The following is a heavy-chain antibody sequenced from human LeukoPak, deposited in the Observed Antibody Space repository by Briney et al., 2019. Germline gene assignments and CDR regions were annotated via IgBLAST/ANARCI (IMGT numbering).Heavy chain of an antibody. V-gene: IGHV3-7*01. CDR3: LVTPRSRGFDY. CDR1: GFTFSSYW. D-gene: IGHD2/OR15-2a*01. Sequence: PGGSLRLSCAASGFTFSSYWMSWVRQAPGKGLEWVGNIRQDGSVQNYVDSVKGRFTISRDNPTNSVYLQMSSLRAEDTAVYYCLVTPRSRGFDYWGQGTLVTVSS. J-gene: IGHJ4*02. CDR2: IRQDGSVQ.